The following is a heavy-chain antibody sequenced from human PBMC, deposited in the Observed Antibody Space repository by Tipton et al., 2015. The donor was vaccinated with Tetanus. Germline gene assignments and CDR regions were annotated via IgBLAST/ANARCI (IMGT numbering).Heavy chain of an antibody. V-gene: IGHV4-34*01. CDR2: INHSGST. D-gene: IGHD3-10*01. J-gene: IGHJ4*02. CDR3: ARVPNVGSYYTIDY. Sequence: TLSLTCAVYGGSFSGYYWSWIRQPPGKGLEWIGEINHSGSTNYNPSLKRRVTISVDTSKNQFSLKLSSVTAADTAVYYCARVPNVGSYYTIDYWGQGTLVTVSS. CDR1: GGSFSGYY.